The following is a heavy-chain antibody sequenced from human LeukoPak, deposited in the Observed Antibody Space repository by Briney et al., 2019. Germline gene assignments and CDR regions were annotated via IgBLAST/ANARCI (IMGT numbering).Heavy chain of an antibody. J-gene: IGHJ1*01. CDR3: ARDYGCSSTSCYAGAEYFQH. D-gene: IGHD2-2*01. V-gene: IGHV3-74*01. CDR1: GFTFSTYW. CDR2: INSDGSST. Sequence: GGSLRLSCAASGFTFSTYWMHWARQAPGKGLVWVSRINSDGSSTSYADSVKGRFTISRDNAKNTLYLQMNSLRAEDTAVYYCARDYGCSSTSCYAGAEYFQHWGQGTLVTVSS.